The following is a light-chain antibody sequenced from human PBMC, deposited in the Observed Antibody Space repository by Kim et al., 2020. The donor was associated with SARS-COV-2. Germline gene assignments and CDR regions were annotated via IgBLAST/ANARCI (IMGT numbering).Light chain of an antibody. V-gene: IGLV2-8*01. J-gene: IGLJ3*02. CDR1: SSDVGRYNS. CDR2: DVT. Sequence: QSATISCTGTSSDVGRYNSVSWHQQHPGKAPKLIIYDVTKRPSGVPDRFSGSKSGNTASLTVSGLQAEDEADYYCCSYAGTDNWLFGGGTQLTVL. CDR3: CSYAGTDNWL.